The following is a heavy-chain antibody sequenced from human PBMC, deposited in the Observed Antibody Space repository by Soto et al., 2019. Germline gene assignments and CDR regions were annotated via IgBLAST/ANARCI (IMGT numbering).Heavy chain of an antibody. J-gene: IGHJ4*02. CDR2: IIPIFGTA. CDR3: AAGVTAMVKADF. CDR1: GGTFSSYA. Sequence: QVQLVQSGAEVKKPGSSVKVSCKASGGTFSSYAISWVRQAPGQGLEWMGGIIPIFGTANYAQKFQGRVTITADESPSTAYVELSSLTSEDTAVYYCAAGVTAMVKADFWGKGTLVTVSS. D-gene: IGHD5-18*01. V-gene: IGHV1-69*12.